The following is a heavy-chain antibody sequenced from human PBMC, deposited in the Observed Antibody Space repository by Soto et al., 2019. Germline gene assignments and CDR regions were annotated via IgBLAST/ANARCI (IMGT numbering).Heavy chain of an antibody. D-gene: IGHD1-20*01. J-gene: IGHJ4*02. CDR2: IWYDGSNK. CDR1: GFTFSSYG. Sequence: LRLSCAASGFTFSSYGMHWVRQAPGKGLEWVAVIWYDGSNKYYADSVKGRFTISRDNSKNTLYLQMNSLRAEDTAVYYCARDVWYGVTGTTLDYWGQGTLVTVSS. V-gene: IGHV3-33*01. CDR3: ARDVWYGVTGTTLDY.